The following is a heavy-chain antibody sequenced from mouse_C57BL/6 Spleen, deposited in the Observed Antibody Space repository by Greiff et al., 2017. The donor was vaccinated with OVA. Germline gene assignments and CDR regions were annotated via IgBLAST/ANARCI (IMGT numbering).Heavy chain of an antibody. CDR2: IDPSDSYT. CDR3: ARAAQATDYAMDY. V-gene: IGHV1-50*01. D-gene: IGHD3-2*02. Sequence: QVQLQQPGAELVKPGASVKLSCKASGYTFTSYWMQWVNQRPGQGLEWIGEIDPSDSYTNSNQKFKGKATLTVDTSSSTAYMQLSSLTSEDSAVYYCARAAQATDYAMDYWGQGTSVTVSS. CDR1: GYTFTSYW. J-gene: IGHJ4*01.